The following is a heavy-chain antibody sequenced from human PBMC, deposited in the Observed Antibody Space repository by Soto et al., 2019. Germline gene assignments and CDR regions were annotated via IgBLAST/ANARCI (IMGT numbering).Heavy chain of an antibody. D-gene: IGHD3-3*01. Sequence: PGGSLRLSCAASGFTFSSYWMHWVRQAPGKGLVWVSRINSDGSSASYADSVKGRFTISRDNAKNTLYLQMNSLRAEDTAVYYCARGAYYDFWSMDVWGQGTTVIVSS. V-gene: IGHV3-74*01. CDR1: GFTFSSYW. CDR3: ARGAYYDFWSMDV. J-gene: IGHJ6*02. CDR2: INSDGSSA.